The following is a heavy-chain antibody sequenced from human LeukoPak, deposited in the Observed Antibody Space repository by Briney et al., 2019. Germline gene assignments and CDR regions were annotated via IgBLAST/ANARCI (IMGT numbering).Heavy chain of an antibody. CDR2: IKKDGSEK. CDR3: ARDFSAVPAAMNDAFDI. D-gene: IGHD2-2*01. V-gene: IGHV3-7*01. J-gene: IGHJ3*02. Sequence: PGGSLRLSCAASGFTFSSYWMSWVRQAPGKGLEWVANIKKDGSEKYYVDSVKGRFTISRDNAKNSLHLQMNSLRAEDTAVYYCARDFSAVPAAMNDAFDIWGQGTMVTVSS. CDR1: GFTFSSYW.